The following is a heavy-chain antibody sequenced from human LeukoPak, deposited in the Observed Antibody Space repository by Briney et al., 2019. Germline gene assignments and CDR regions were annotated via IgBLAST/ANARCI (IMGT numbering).Heavy chain of an antibody. J-gene: IGHJ4*02. CDR3: AKGYNYAYEY. D-gene: IGHD5-18*01. Sequence: GGSLRLSCAASGLSVSNYYMNWVRLAPGKGLEWVSLIYSGGSTHYAASVKGRFTISRDNSKNTLYLQMNSLRPEDTAVYYCAKGYNYAYEYWGQGTLVTVSS. CDR2: IYSGGST. V-gene: IGHV3-53*01. CDR1: GLSVSNYY.